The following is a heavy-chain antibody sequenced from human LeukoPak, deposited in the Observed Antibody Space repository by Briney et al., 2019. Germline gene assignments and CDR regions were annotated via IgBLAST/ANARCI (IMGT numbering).Heavy chain of an antibody. CDR1: GYTFTGYY. D-gene: IGHD6-13*01. CDR2: INPNSGGT. V-gene: IGHV1-2*02. J-gene: IGHJ4*02. CDR3: ARDAPLYSSSWYSGQANDY. Sequence: ASVKVSCKASGYTFTGYYMHWVRQAPGQGLEWMGWINPNSGGTNYAQKFQGRVTMTRDTSISTAYMELSRLRSDDTAVYSCARDAPLYSSSWYSGQANDYWGQGTLVTVSS.